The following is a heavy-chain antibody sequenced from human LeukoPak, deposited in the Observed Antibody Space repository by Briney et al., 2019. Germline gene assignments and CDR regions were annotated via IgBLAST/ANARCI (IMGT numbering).Heavy chain of an antibody. V-gene: IGHV3-74*01. CDR2: IKPDGTYT. Sequence: GGSLRLSCAASRFIFSSDWMYWVRQAPGRGPVWVSGIKPDGTYTHYADSVKGRFTISRDDAKNTLYLQMNSLRVEDTAVYYCANYWNPWGPGTLVTVTS. J-gene: IGHJ5*02. CDR3: ANYWNP. D-gene: IGHD1-1*01. CDR1: RFIFSSDW.